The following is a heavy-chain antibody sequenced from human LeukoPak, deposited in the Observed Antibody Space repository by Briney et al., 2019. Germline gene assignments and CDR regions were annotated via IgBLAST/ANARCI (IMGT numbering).Heavy chain of an antibody. D-gene: IGHD3-22*01. CDR2: IYYSGNT. J-gene: IGHJ3*02. Sequence: PSETLSLTCTVSGVSISSSNSYWGWIRQPPGKGLEWIGSIYYSGNTYYNASLKSQVSISIDTSKNQFSLRLTSVTAADTAVYYCATSEGGYYYGLSAFDIWGQGTMVTVSS. V-gene: IGHV4-39*01. CDR1: GVSISSSNSY. CDR3: ATSEGGYYYGLSAFDI.